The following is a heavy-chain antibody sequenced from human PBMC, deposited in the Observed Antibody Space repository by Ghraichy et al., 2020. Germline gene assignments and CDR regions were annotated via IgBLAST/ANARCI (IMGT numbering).Heavy chain of an antibody. CDR3: ARAYYYDSSGYSADAFDI. V-gene: IGHV4-4*02. D-gene: IGHD3-22*01. CDR2: IYHSGST. Sequence: SETLSLTCAVSGGSISSSNWWSWVRQPPGKGLEWIGEIYHSGSTNYNPSLKSRVTISVDKSKNQFSLKLSSVTAADTAVYYCARAYYYDSSGYSADAFDIWGQGTMVTVSS. CDR1: GGSISSSNW. J-gene: IGHJ3*02.